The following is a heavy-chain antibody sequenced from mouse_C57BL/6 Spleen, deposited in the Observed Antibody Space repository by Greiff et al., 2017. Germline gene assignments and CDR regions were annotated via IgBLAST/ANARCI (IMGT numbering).Heavy chain of an antibody. CDR2: IKPNYGTT. J-gene: IGHJ4*01. D-gene: IGHD2-1*01. CDR3: ARALYYGNYGYAMDY. CDR1: GYSFTDYN. V-gene: IGHV1-39*01. Sequence: EVQLQESGPELVKPGASVKISCKASGYSFTDYNMNWVKQSNGKSLEWIGVIKPNYGTTSYNQKFKGKATLTVDQSSSTAYMQLNSLTSEDSAVYYCARALYYGNYGYAMDYWGQGTSVTVSS.